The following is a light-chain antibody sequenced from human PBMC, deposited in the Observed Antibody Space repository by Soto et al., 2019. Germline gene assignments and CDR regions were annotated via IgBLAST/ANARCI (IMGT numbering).Light chain of an antibody. Sequence: QSALTQPASVSGSPGQSITISCTGTSSDVGGYNYVSWYQQHPGKAPKLIIYEVSNRPSGASNRFSGSKSGNTASLTISGLQAEEEADYYCSSYTSSSTRVFGGGTKVTVL. CDR3: SSYTSSSTRV. CDR1: SSDVGGYNY. J-gene: IGLJ3*02. V-gene: IGLV2-14*01. CDR2: EVS.